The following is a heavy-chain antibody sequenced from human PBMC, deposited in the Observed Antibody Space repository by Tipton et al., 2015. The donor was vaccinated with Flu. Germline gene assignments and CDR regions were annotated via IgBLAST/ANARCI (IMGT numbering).Heavy chain of an antibody. D-gene: IGHD5-18*01. CDR3: ARHRGYSYGWASGYYYYGMDV. CDR1: GYSFISYW. V-gene: IGHV5-51*01. CDR2: IYPGDSDT. J-gene: IGHJ6*02. Sequence: VQLVQSGAEVKKPGESLKISCKGSGYSFISYWIGWVRQMPGKGLEWMGIIYPGDSDTRYSPSFQGQVTISADKSISTAYLQWSSLKASDTAMYYCARHRGYSYGWASGYYYYGMDVWGQGTTVTVSS.